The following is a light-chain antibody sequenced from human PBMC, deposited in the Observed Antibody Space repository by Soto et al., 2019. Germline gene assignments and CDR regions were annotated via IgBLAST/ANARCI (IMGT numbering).Light chain of an antibody. V-gene: IGLV2-14*01. Sequence: QSVLTQPASVSGSPGQSVTISCTGTSSDIGAFNYVSWYQHHPGKAPKLMIYGVANRPSGVSNRFSGSKSGNTASLTISGLQAEDEASYYCSSYTVTTTLVVFGGGTKVTVL. J-gene: IGLJ2*01. CDR3: SSYTVTTTLVV. CDR1: SSDIGAFNY. CDR2: GVA.